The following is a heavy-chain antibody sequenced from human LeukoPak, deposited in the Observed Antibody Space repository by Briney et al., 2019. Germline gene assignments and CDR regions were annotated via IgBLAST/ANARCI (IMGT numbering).Heavy chain of an antibody. V-gene: IGHV3-33*06. D-gene: IGHD5-12*01. Sequence: GGSLRLSCAASGFTFSSYGMHWVRQAPGKGLEWVAVIWYDGSNKYYADSVKGRFTISRDNSKNTVYLQMNSLRPEDMAVYYCAKEIFSGLLYIDYWGQGTLVTVSS. CDR1: GFTFSSYG. CDR2: IWYDGSNK. J-gene: IGHJ4*02. CDR3: AKEIFSGLLYIDY.